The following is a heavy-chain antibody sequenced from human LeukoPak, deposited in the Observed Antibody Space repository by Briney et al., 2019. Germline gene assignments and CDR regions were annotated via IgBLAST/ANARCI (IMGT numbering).Heavy chain of an antibody. D-gene: IGHD1-14*01. J-gene: IGHJ4*02. Sequence: GGSLRLSCAASGFIFSSYSMNWVRQAPGKGLEWVSSITNSSSYIYYADSVKGRFNIHRDNPKHSLYLQMNSLRAEDTAVYYCASSPDYFDYWGQGTLVTVSS. V-gene: IGHV3-21*01. CDR2: ITNSSSYI. CDR1: GFIFSSYS. CDR3: ASSPDYFDY.